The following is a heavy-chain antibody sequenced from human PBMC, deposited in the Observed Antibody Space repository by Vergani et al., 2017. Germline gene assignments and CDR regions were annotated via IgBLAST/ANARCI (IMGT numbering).Heavy chain of an antibody. Sequence: QVQLQQWGAGLLKPSETLSLTCAVYGGSFSGYYMSWIRQAPGKGLEWVSYISSSGSTIYYADSVKGRFTISRDNAKNSLYLQMNSLRAEDTAVYYCAREATVTTGETHWYFDLWGRGTLVTVSS. D-gene: IGHD4-17*01. CDR2: ISSSGSTI. CDR1: GGSFSGYY. J-gene: IGHJ2*01. V-gene: IGHV3-11*01. CDR3: AREATVTTGETHWYFDL.